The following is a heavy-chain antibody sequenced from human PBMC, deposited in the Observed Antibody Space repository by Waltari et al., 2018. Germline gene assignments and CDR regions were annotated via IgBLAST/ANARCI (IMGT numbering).Heavy chain of an antibody. CDR3: AKDLTYATDY. CDR2: SYSGVST. Sequence: EVQLLESGGGLVQPGGSLRLSCAASGFTFSSYALSWVRQAPGKGLEWVSVSYSGVSTYYADSVKGRFTISRDNSKNTLYLQMNSLRAEDTAVYCCAKDLTYATDYWGQGTLVTVSS. V-gene: IGHV3-23*03. CDR1: GFTFSSYA. J-gene: IGHJ4*02. D-gene: IGHD2-8*01.